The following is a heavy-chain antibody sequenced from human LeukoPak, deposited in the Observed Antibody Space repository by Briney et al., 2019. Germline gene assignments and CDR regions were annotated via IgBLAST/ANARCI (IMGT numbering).Heavy chain of an antibody. D-gene: IGHD4-23*01. CDR1: GFTFSSYS. V-gene: IGHV3-48*02. Sequence: GRSLRLSCAASGFTFSSYSMNWVRQAPGKGLEWVSYISSSSSTIYYADSVKGRFTISRDNAKNSLYLQMNSLRDEDTAVYYCARDPYDYGGNSGMRYWGQGTLVTVSS. J-gene: IGHJ4*02. CDR3: ARDPYDYGGNSGMRY. CDR2: ISSSSSTI.